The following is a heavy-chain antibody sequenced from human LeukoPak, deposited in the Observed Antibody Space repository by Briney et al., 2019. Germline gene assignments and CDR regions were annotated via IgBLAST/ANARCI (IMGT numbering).Heavy chain of an antibody. J-gene: IGHJ5*02. CDR2: ISYDGSNK. Sequence: PGGSLRLSCAASGFTFSSYAMHWVRQAPGKGLEWVAVISYDGSNKYYADSVRGRFTISRDNSKNTLYLQMNSLRAEDTAVYYCARDGPTRSGSDSWFDPWGQGTLVTVSS. CDR3: ARDGPTRSGSDSWFDP. CDR1: GFTFSSYA. V-gene: IGHV3-30*04. D-gene: IGHD1-26*01.